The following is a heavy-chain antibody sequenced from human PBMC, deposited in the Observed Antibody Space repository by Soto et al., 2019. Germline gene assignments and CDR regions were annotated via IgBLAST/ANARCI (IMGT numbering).Heavy chain of an antibody. CDR2: NYYSGSP. CDR3: ARASNYDILTGYEYYYYMDV. CDR1: NGSISGYF. J-gene: IGHJ6*03. V-gene: IGHV4-59*01. Sequence: SETLSLTCTVSNGSISGYFWSWIRQPPGKGLEWVGYNYYSGSPNYNPSLKSRVTISVDTSKNQFSLRLSSVTAADTAVYYCARASNYDILTGYEYYYYMDVWGKGTTVTVSS. D-gene: IGHD3-9*01.